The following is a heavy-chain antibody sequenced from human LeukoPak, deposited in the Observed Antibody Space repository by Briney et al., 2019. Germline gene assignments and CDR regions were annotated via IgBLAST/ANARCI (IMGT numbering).Heavy chain of an antibody. Sequence: ASVKVSCKASGYTFTSYGISWVRQAPGQGLEWMGWTIPIFGTANYAQKFQGRVTITTDESTSTAYMELSSLRSEDTAVYYCAVIKSSCWYYFDYWGQGTLVTVSS. D-gene: IGHD6-19*01. CDR1: GYTFTSYG. V-gene: IGHV1-69*05. J-gene: IGHJ4*02. CDR2: TIPIFGTA. CDR3: AVIKSSCWYYFDY.